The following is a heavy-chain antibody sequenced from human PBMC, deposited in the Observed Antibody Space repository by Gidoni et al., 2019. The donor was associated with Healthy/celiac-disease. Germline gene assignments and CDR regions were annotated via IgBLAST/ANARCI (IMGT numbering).Heavy chain of an antibody. CDR3: ARSRDRGYFQH. CDR1: GYSFTIYW. V-gene: IGHV5-51*01. CDR2: IYPGDSDT. J-gene: IGHJ1*01. Sequence: EVQLVQSGAEVKKPGESLTISCKGSGYSFTIYWIGCVRKIPGKGLEWMGIIYPGDSDTRYSPSFQGKVTISADKSISTAYLQWSSLKASDTAMYYCARSRDRGYFQHWGQGTLVTVSS.